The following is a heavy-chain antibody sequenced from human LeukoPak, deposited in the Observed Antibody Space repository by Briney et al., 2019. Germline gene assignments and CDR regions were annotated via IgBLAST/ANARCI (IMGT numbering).Heavy chain of an antibody. Sequence: SVKVSCKASGGTFSSYAISWVRQAPGQGLEWMGGIIPIFGTANYAQKLQGRVTLTTDTSTSTAYTELRSLRSDDTAVYYCARDFRYGDERYFDLWGRGTLVTVSS. CDR1: GGTFSSYA. CDR2: IIPIFGTA. V-gene: IGHV1-69*05. D-gene: IGHD4-17*01. CDR3: ARDFRYGDERYFDL. J-gene: IGHJ2*01.